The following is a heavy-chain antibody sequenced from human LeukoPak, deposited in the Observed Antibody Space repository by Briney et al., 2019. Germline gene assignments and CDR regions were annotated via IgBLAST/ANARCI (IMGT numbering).Heavy chain of an antibody. CDR3: ARECFSSICPYNNMDV. CDR1: GGSISSSY. V-gene: IGHV4-4*07. Sequence: SETLSLTCTVSGGSISSSYWTWIRQPAGKGLEWIGRIYSNGSTNYNPSLKSRLTMSVDTSRNQFSLKLNSVTAADTAVYYCARECFSSICPYNNMDVWGQGTTVTVSS. D-gene: IGHD2-2*01. J-gene: IGHJ6*02. CDR2: IYSNGST.